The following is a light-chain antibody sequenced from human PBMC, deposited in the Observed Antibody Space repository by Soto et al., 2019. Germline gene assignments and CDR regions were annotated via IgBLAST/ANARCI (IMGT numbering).Light chain of an antibody. Sequence: APGQTARIGCGGDNIGSKSVHWYQQRPGQAPVLVVYADSDRPSGIPERFSGSNPGNTATLTISRVEAGDEADYYCQVWDYDTDHFVFGPGTKVTV. CDR2: ADS. CDR3: QVWDYDTDHFV. J-gene: IGLJ1*01. V-gene: IGLV3-21*02. CDR1: NIGSKS.